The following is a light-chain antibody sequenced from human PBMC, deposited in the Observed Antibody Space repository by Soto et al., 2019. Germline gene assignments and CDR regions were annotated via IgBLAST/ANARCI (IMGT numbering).Light chain of an antibody. J-gene: IGKJ2*01. CDR2: DAS. Sequence: DIQMTQSPSTLSASVGDRVTITCRASQSISSWLAWYQQKPGKAPKLLIYDASSLESGVPSRFSGSGSGTEFTLTISSLQHDDFPTYYCQQYNSYMYTFGPGTKVDIK. CDR3: QQYNSYMYT. CDR1: QSISSW. V-gene: IGKV1-5*01.